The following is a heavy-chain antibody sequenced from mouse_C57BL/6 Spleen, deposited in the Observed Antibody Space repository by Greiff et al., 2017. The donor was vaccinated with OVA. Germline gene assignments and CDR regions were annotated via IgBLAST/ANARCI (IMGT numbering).Heavy chain of an antibody. V-gene: IGHV1-82*01. Sequence: VQLQQSGPALVKPGASVKISCPASGYAFRSSWMNWVKPRPGQGLAWIGRIYPGDGGTNSNGEFKGQATLTADKSSSTAYMQRSSLTSEYSAVYVGARSGGNYGCDYWGQGTTLTVSA. D-gene: IGHD1-2*01. CDR2: IYPGDGGT. CDR1: GYAFRSSW. J-gene: IGHJ2*01. CDR3: ARSGGNYGCDY.